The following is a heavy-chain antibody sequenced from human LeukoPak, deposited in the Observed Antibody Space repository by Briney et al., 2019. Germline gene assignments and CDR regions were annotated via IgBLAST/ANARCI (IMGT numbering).Heavy chain of an antibody. CDR3: ARDKIAGATKFDY. J-gene: IGHJ4*02. CDR1: GFTYTGYW. V-gene: IGHV3-7*01. Sequence: GGSLRLSCEASGFTYTGYWMSWVRQAPGKGLEWVANIRQDGGEEYYLDSVKGRFTISRDNAKNSLYLQMNSLRAEDTAVYFCARDKIAGATKFDYWGQGTLVTVSS. CDR2: IRQDGGEE. D-gene: IGHD1-26*01.